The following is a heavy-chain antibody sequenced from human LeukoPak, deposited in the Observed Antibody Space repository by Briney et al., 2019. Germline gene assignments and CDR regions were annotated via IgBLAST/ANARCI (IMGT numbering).Heavy chain of an antibody. D-gene: IGHD5-18*01. CDR3: ARGQRGYSYGPAAFDI. Sequence: SETLSLTCAVYGGSFSGYYWSWIRQPPGKGLEWIGEINHSGSTNYNPSLKSRVTISVDTSKNQFSLKLSSGTAADTAVYYCARGQRGYSYGPAAFDIWGQGTMVTVSS. CDR2: INHSGST. V-gene: IGHV4-34*01. J-gene: IGHJ3*02. CDR1: GGSFSGYY.